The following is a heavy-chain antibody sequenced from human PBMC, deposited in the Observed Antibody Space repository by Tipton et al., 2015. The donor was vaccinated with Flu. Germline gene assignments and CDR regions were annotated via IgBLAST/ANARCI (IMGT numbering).Heavy chain of an antibody. J-gene: IGHJ6*02. CDR3: ARGGLNYDFWSGYYHPVYYGMGV. D-gene: IGHD3-3*01. V-gene: IGHV4-59*01. CDR2: IYYSGST. Sequence: TLSLTCTVSGGSISSYYWSWIRQPPGKGLEWIGYIYYSGSTNYNPSLKSRVTISVGTSKNQFSLKLSSVTAADTAVYYCARGGLNYDFWSGYYHPVYYGMGVWGQGTTVTVSS. CDR1: GGSISSYY.